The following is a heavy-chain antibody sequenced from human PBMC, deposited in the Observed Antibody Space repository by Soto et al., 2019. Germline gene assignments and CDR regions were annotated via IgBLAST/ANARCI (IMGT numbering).Heavy chain of an antibody. CDR3: VSRGYCTNGVCWYFDY. CDR2: IYYSGST. V-gene: IGHV4-39*01. D-gene: IGHD2-8*01. Sequence: PSETLSLTCTVSGGSISSSSYYWGWIRQPPGKGLEWIGSIYYSGSTYYNPSLKSRVTISVDTSKNQFSLKLSSVTAADTAVYYCVSRGYCTNGVCWYFDYWGQGTLVTVSS. CDR1: GGSISSSSYY. J-gene: IGHJ4*02.